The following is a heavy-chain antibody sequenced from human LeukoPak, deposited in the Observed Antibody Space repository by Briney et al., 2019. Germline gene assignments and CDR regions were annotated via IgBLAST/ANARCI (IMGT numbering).Heavy chain of an antibody. CDR3: AKEVCGGDCFASFYFDY. V-gene: IGHV3-23*01. J-gene: IGHJ4*02. D-gene: IGHD2-21*01. Sequence: PGGSLRLSCAASVFTFSSYAMSSGRETPGKRLEWVSAISGSGGSTYYADSVKGRFTISRDNSKNTLYLQMNSLRAEDTAVYYCAKEVCGGDCFASFYFDYWGQGTLVTVSS. CDR1: VFTFSSYA. CDR2: ISGSGGST.